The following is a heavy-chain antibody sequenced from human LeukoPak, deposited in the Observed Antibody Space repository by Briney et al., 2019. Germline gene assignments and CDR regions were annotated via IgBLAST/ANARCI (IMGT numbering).Heavy chain of an antibody. Sequence: GGTLSLSGAASGFTFSSYRMSWVPQAQGKELKWVVNIRQDGSEKYYVDSVKGRFTISRDNAKNSLYLQMSSLRAEDTAVYYCARDDPIDGEPYHYGMDVWGQGTTVTVSS. J-gene: IGHJ6*02. D-gene: IGHD1-14*01. CDR1: GFTFSSYR. CDR3: ARDDPIDGEPYHYGMDV. CDR2: IRQDGSEK. V-gene: IGHV3-7*01.